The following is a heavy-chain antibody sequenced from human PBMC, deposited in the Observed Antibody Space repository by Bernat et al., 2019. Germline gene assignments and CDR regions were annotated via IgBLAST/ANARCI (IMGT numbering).Heavy chain of an antibody. J-gene: IGHJ4*02. CDR3: ARLIKEDCN. Sequence: QVQLVQSGAEVKKPGSSVKVSCKASGGTFSSYAISWVRQAPGQGLEWMGWINTNTGNPTYAQGLTGRFVFSLDTSVSTAYLQINSLKAEDTAVYYCARLIKEDCNWGQGTLVTVSS. CDR2: INTNTGNP. CDR1: GGTFSSYA. V-gene: IGHV7-4-1*02. D-gene: IGHD2-21*02.